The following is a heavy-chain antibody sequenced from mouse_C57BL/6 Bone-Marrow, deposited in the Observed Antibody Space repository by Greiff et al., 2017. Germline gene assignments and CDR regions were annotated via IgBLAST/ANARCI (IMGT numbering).Heavy chain of an antibody. V-gene: IGHV1-15*01. CDR3: TRDEGNSGFYSYYFDY. CDR1: GYTFTDYE. J-gene: IGHJ2*01. CDR2: IDPETGGP. D-gene: IGHD2-1*01. Sequence: QVQLQQSGAELVRPGASVTLSCKASGYTFTDYEMHWVKQTPVHGLEWIGAIDPETGGPAYNQKFKGKAILTADKSSSTAYMELRSLTSEDSAVYYCTRDEGNSGFYSYYFDYWGQGTTLTVSS.